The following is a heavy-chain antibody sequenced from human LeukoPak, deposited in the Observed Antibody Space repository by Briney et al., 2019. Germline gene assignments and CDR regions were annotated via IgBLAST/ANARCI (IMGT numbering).Heavy chain of an antibody. CDR1: GGSFSGYY. Sequence: SETLSLTCAVYGGSFSGYYWSWIRQPPGKGLEWIGEINHSGSTNYNPSLKSQVTISVDTSKNQFSLKLSSVTAADTAVYYCARISPHSPQFDYWGQGTLVTVSS. CDR2: INHSGST. J-gene: IGHJ4*02. V-gene: IGHV4-34*01. CDR3: ARISPHSPQFDY. D-gene: IGHD2-15*01.